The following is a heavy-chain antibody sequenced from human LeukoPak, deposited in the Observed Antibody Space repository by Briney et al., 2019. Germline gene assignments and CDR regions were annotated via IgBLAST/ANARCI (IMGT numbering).Heavy chain of an antibody. CDR3: ARDRDYSNNDAFDI. CDR2: IYYSGST. J-gene: IGHJ3*02. V-gene: IGHV4-30-4*08. D-gene: IGHD4-11*01. CDR1: GGSISSGDYY. Sequence: PSQTLSLTCTVSGGSISSGDYYWSWIRRPPGKGLEWIGYIYYSGSTYYNPSLKSRVTISVDTSKNQFSLKLSSVTAADTAVYYCARDRDYSNNDAFDIWGQGTMVTVSS.